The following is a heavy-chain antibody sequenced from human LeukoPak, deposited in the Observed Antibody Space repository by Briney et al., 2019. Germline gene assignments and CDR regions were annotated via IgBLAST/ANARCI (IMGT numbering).Heavy chain of an antibody. Sequence: SETLSLTCAVYGGSFRGYYWSWIRQPPGKGLERIGSIYYSGSTSYTPSLKGRVTISVDTSKNQFSLKLSSGTAADTAVYYCARGWRTYYYDSSGSYFDYWGQGTLVTVSS. CDR3: ARGWRTYYYDSSGSYFDY. CDR1: GGSFRGYY. V-gene: IGHV4-34*01. J-gene: IGHJ4*02. D-gene: IGHD3-22*01. CDR2: IYYSGST.